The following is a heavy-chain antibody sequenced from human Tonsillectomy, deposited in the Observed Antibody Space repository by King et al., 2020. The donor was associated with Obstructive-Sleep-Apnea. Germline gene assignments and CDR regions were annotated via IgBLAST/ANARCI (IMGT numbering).Heavy chain of an antibody. Sequence: QLQESGPGLVKPSETLSLTCSVSGGSISGSSYYWGWIRQPPGKGLEWIGSIYFRGSTYYNPSLKSRVTISVDTSKNQFSLNLGSVTAADTAVYYCARDLNYFDYWGQGTLVTVSS. CDR2: IYFRGST. CDR1: GGSISGSSYY. CDR3: ARDLNYFDY. V-gene: IGHV4-39*07. J-gene: IGHJ4*02.